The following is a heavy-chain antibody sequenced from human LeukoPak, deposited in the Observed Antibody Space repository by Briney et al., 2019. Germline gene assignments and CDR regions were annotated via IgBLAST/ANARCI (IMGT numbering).Heavy chain of an antibody. CDR2: ISWNSGSI. Sequence: PGGSLRLSCAASGFTFDDYATHWVRQAPGKGLEWVSGISWNSGSIGYADSVKGRFTISRDNAKNSLYLQMNSLRAEDTALYYCAKEALRGSYGYVHFDYWGQGTLVTVSS. D-gene: IGHD5-18*01. V-gene: IGHV3-9*01. J-gene: IGHJ4*02. CDR3: AKEALRGSYGYVHFDY. CDR1: GFTFDDYA.